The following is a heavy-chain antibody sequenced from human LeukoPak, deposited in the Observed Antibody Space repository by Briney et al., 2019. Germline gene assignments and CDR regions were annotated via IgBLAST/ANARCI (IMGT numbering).Heavy chain of an antibody. CDR3: ATGYSSGWYFYFHH. CDR2: IKQDGSEK. CDR1: GFTFSSYG. Sequence: GGSLRLSCAASGFTFSSYGMHWVRQAPGKGLEWVANIKQDGSEKNYVDSVKGRFTISRDNAKNSLSLRMNSLSAEDTAVYYCATGYSSGWYFYFHHWGQGSLVSVSS. J-gene: IGHJ1*01. D-gene: IGHD6-19*01. V-gene: IGHV3-7*01.